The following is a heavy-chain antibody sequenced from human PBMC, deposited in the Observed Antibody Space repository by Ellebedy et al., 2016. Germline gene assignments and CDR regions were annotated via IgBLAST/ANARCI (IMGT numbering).Heavy chain of an antibody. CDR2: IKHRGHT. D-gene: IGHD4-17*01. Sequence: SETLSLXCTVSGYSISNGYYWGWIRQPPGKGLEWIGEIKHRGHTNYNPSLKSRLTLSVDTPRNQFSLMLNSLTAADTAVYFCARAWGDNGDPSIDYWGQGSLVTVSS. CDR1: GYSISNGYY. CDR3: ARAWGDNGDPSIDY. V-gene: IGHV4-38-2*02. J-gene: IGHJ4*02.